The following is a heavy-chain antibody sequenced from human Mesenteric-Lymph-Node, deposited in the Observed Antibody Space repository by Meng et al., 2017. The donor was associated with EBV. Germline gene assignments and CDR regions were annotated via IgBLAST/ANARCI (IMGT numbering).Heavy chain of an antibody. CDR2: ITAGNPNT. D-gene: IGHD3-9*01. CDR1: GYTFTNYA. V-gene: IGHV1-3*01. Sequence: QVQLVQSGAEVKRPGASVKVSCKTSGYTFTNYAVNWVRQAPGQGLEWMGWITAGNPNTRYSQKFRGRLTLTRDTSASTVYMELSSLRSEDTAVYFCARNFDILTGFDYWGQGTLVTVSS. CDR3: ARNFDILTGFDY. J-gene: IGHJ4*02.